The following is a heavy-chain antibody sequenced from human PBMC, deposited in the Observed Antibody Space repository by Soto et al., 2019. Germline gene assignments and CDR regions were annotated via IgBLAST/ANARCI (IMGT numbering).Heavy chain of an antibody. J-gene: IGHJ4*02. CDR2: ISYDGSNK. V-gene: IGHV3-30*18. D-gene: IGHD1-26*01. CDR1: GFTFSSYG. CDR3: AKDTVGAYDY. Sequence: QVQLVESGGGVVQPGRSLRLSCAASGFTFSSYGMHWVRQAPGKGLEWVAVISYDGSNKYYADSVKGRFTISRDNSKNTLSLQMNSLRAEDTAVYYCAKDTVGAYDYWGQGTLVTVSS.